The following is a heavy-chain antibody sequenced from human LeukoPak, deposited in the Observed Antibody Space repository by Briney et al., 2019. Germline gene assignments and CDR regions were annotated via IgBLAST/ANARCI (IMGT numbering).Heavy chain of an antibody. D-gene: IGHD6-13*01. CDR2: INHSGST. V-gene: IGHV4-34*01. J-gene: IGHJ6*03. CDR3: ARVRGYSSSWYSYYYYYMDV. Sequence: SETLSLTCAVYGGSFSGYYWSWIRQPPGKGLEWIGEINHSGSTNYNPSLKSRVTISVDTSKNQFSLKLSSVTAADTAVYYCARVRGYSSSWYSYYYYYMDVWGKGTTVTVSS. CDR1: GGSFSGYY.